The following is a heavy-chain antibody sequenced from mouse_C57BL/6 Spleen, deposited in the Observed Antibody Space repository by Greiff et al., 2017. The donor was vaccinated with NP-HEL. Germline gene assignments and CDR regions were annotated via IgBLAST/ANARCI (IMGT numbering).Heavy chain of an antibody. D-gene: IGHD2-4*01. CDR3: ARKGDYDHEAWFAY. CDR1: GYAFSSSW. CDR2: IYPGDGDT. J-gene: IGHJ3*01. V-gene: IGHV1-82*01. Sequence: QVHVKQSGPELVKPGASVKISCKASGYAFSSSWMNWVKQRPGKGLEWIGRIYPGDGDTNYNGKFKGKATLTADKSSSTAYMQLSSLTSEDSAVYFCARKGDYDHEAWFAYWGQGTLVTVSA.